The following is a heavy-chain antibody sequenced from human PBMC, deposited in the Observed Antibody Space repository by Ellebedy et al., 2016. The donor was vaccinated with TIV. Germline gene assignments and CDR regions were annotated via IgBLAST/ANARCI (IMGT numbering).Heavy chain of an antibody. J-gene: IGHJ2*01. CDR2: IAVYNGHT. Sequence: ASVKVSXKVSSYTFTRYGMSWVRQAPGQGLEWMGLIAVYNGHTKYAQKFQDRVVMTTETATSTVYMELRSLRSDDTAVYYCARSRLGGGHWYFDFWGRGTLVTVSS. D-gene: IGHD3-10*01. CDR1: SYTFTRYG. V-gene: IGHV1-18*01. CDR3: ARSRLGGGHWYFDF.